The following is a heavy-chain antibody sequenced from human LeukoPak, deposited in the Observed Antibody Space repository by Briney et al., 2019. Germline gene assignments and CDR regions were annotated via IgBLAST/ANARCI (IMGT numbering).Heavy chain of an antibody. Sequence: SETLSLTCTVSGGSISSYYWSWIRQPPGKGLEWIGEIYHSGSTNYNPSLKSRVTISVDKSKNQFSLKLSSVTAADTAVYYCASSPKFDIWGQGTMVTVSS. CDR3: ASSPKFDI. CDR2: IYHSGST. V-gene: IGHV4-59*12. CDR1: GGSISSYY. J-gene: IGHJ3*02.